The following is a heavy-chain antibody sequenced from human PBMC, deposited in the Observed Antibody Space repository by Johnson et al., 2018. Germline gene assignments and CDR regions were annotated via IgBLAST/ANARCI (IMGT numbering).Heavy chain of an antibody. J-gene: IGHJ1*01. CDR1: GGTFSSYA. CDR3: ARSAYYYHTGYFQH. V-gene: IGHV1-69*12. Sequence: QVQLVQSGAEVKKPGSSVKVSCKTSGGTFSSYAFSLVRQAPGQGLEWMGGIIGMFGTAHYAQKFQGRVTITADEFTSTAYMELSSLTSEDTAVYYCARSAYYYHTGYFQHWGQGTLVTVSS. CDR2: IIGMFGTA. D-gene: IGHD3-22*01.